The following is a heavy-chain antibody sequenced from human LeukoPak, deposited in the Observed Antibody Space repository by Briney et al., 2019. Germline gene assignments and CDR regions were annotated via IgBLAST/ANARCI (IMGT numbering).Heavy chain of an antibody. D-gene: IGHD3-16*01. V-gene: IGHV3-23*01. J-gene: IGHJ5*02. CDR2: ISGSGDST. Sequence: GGSLRLSCAASGFTFSSYAMSWVRQAPGKGLEWVSAISGSGDSTYYADSVKGRFTISRDKSKNTLYLQMNSLRAEDTAVYYCAKDTTGGVTLNWFDPWGQGTLVTVSS. CDR3: AKDTTGGVTLNWFDP. CDR1: GFTFSSYA.